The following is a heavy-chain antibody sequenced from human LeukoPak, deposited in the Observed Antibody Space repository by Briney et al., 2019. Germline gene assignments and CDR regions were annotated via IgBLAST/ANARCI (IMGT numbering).Heavy chain of an antibody. CDR3: ARGGGPPVHYYYGMDV. D-gene: IGHD4-23*01. CDR1: GGTFSSYA. J-gene: IGHJ6*02. CDR2: IIPIFGTA. Sequence: ASVKASCKASGGTFSSYAISWVRQAPGQGLEWMGGIIPIFGTANYAQKFQGRVTITADESTSTAYMELSSLRSEDTAVYYCARGGGPPVHYYYGMDVWGQGTTVTVSS. V-gene: IGHV1-69*13.